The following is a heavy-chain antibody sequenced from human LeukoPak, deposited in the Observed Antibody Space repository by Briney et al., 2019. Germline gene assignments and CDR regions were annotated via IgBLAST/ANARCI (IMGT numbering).Heavy chain of an antibody. CDR3: ARTSTSFDD. J-gene: IGHJ4*02. CDR2: ISYSGST. D-gene: IGHD2-2*01. CDR1: GGSISSGDYY. Sequence: PSQTLSLTCTVSGGSISSGDYYWSWIRQPPGKGLEWIGYISYSGSTNYNPSLKSRVTISVDMSKNQFSLDLSSVTAADTAVYYCARTSTSFDDWGQGTLITVSS. V-gene: IGHV4-30-4*08.